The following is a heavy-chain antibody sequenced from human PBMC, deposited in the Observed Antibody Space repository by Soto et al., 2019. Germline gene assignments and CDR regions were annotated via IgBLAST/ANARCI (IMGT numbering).Heavy chain of an antibody. CDR1: GGTFSSYA. CDR2: IIPIFGTA. J-gene: IGHJ5*02. V-gene: IGHV1-69*13. CDR3: AREKGARTGFDP. Sequence: VASVKVSCKASGGTFSSYAISWVRQAPGQGLEWMGGIIPIFGTANYAQKFQGRVTITADESTSTAYMELSSLRSEDTAVYYCAREKGARTGFDPWGQGTLVTVSS.